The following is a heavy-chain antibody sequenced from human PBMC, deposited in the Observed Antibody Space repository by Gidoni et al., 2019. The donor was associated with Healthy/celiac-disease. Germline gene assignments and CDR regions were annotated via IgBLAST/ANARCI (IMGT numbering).Heavy chain of an antibody. D-gene: IGHD3-10*01. CDR1: GYSFTCYW. CDR3: ARHPPMGGSGSYYNDY. Sequence: EVQLVQSGAEVKKPGESLRISCRGSGYSFTCYWFSWGRQMPGKGLEWMGRIVTSDSYTNYSPSFQGHVTISADKSISTAYLQWSSLKASDTAMYYCARHPPMGGSGSYYNDYWGQGTLVTVSS. CDR2: IVTSDSYT. J-gene: IGHJ4*02. V-gene: IGHV5-10-1*03.